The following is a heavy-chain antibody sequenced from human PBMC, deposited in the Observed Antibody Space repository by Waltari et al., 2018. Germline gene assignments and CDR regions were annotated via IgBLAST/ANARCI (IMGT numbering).Heavy chain of an antibody. D-gene: IGHD3-16*01. CDR1: GGSISSYY. V-gene: IGHV4-4*07. CDR2: IYPSGST. CDR3: ASTYYDYVWGSYRDWFDP. Sequence: QVQLQESGPGLVKPSETLSLTCTVSGGSISSYYWSWIRQPAGKGLEWIGRIYPSGSTNYNPSLKSRVTMSVDTSKNQFSLKLSSVTAADTAVYYCASTYYDYVWGSYRDWFDPWGQGTLVTVSS. J-gene: IGHJ5*02.